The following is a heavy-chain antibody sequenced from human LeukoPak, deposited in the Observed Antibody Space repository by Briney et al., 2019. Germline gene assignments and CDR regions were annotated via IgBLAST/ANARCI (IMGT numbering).Heavy chain of an antibody. V-gene: IGHV3-21*01. CDR2: FGDRSAYI. CDR3: TSSAGEMALDY. J-gene: IGHJ4*02. CDR1: GFSFSSYS. D-gene: IGHD3-16*01. Sequence: GGSLRLSCAASGFSFSSYSMSWVRQAPGKGLEWVSSFGDRSAYIYYADSVKGRFTISRDNAKNSLYLQMNGLRAEDMAVYYCTSSAGEMALDYWGQGTLVTVSS.